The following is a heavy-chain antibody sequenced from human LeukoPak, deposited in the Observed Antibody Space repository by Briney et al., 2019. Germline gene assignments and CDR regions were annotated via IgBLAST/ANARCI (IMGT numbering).Heavy chain of an antibody. CDR1: GYTFTGYY. Sequence: ASVKVSCKASGYTFTGYYMHWVRQAPGQGLEWMGWINPNSGGTNYVQKFQGRVTMTRDTSISTAYMELSSLRSEDTAVYYCAXXXXXXXXXXGAIGFGWLRRDYYYMDVWGKGTTVTVSS. J-gene: IGHJ6*03. CDR3: AXXXXXXXXXXGAIGFGWLRRDYYYMDV. CDR2: INPNSGGT. V-gene: IGHV1-2*02. D-gene: IGHD5-12*01.